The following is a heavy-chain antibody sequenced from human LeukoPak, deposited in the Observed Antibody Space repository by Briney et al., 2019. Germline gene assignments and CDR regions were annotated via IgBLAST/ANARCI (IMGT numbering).Heavy chain of an antibody. V-gene: IGHV4-39*07. Sequence: SETLSLTCSVSGGSISSSSYYWSWIRQPPGKGLEWIGEINHSGSTNYNPSLKSRVTISVDTSKNQFSLKLSSVTAADTAVYYCARAASYGYSSGWYRSRFDPWGQGTLVTVSS. D-gene: IGHD6-19*01. CDR2: INHSGST. J-gene: IGHJ5*02. CDR3: ARAASYGYSSGWYRSRFDP. CDR1: GGSISSSSYY.